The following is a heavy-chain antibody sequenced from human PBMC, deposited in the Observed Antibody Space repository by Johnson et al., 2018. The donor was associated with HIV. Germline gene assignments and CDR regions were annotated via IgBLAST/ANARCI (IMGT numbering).Heavy chain of an antibody. CDR3: AQGATSGGHDAFDI. CDR2: ISWNSGRI. J-gene: IGHJ3*02. V-gene: IGHV3-9*01. D-gene: IGHD2-15*01. CDR1: GFTFDDYA. Sequence: VQLVESGGGLAQPGRSLRLSCAASGFTFDDYAMHWVRQAPGKGLEWVSGISWNSGRIGYADSVKGRFTISRDNANNSLYLQMNSLRAGDTALYYCAQGATSGGHDAFDIWGQGTMVTVSS.